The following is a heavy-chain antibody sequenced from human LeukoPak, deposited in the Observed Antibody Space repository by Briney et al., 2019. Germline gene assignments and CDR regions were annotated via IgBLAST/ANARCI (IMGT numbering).Heavy chain of an antibody. Sequence: PGGSLRLSCAASGFTFSSDWMSWVRQAPGKGREWVANIKQDGSEKYYVDSVKGRFTISRDNAKNSLYLQMNSLRAEDTAVYDCARGGKKVVAWGNDYYYYYMDVWGKGTTVTVSS. CDR1: GFTFSSDW. J-gene: IGHJ6*03. D-gene: IGHD2-15*01. CDR2: IKQDGSEK. CDR3: ARGGKKVVAWGNDYYYYYMDV. V-gene: IGHV3-7*01.